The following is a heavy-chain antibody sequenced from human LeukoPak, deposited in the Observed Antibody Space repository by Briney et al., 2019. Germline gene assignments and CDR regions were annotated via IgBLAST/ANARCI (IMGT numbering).Heavy chain of an antibody. CDR3: ARGHGLAYRTRRDSSGYYHDHDSHQIDY. J-gene: IGHJ4*02. D-gene: IGHD3-22*01. V-gene: IGHV4-30-2*01. CDR1: GGSISSGGYF. CDR2: IYHGGST. Sequence: SQTLSLTCTVSGGSISSGGYFWSWIRQPPGEGLEWIGYIYHGGSTFLNPSLMSRVTISLDRSKNQFSLNLTSVTAADTAVYYCARGHGLAYRTRRDSSGYYHDHDSHQIDYWGQGTLVTVSS.